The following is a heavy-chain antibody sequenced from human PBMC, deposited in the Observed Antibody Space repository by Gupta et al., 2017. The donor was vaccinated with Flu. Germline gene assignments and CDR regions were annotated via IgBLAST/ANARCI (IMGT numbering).Heavy chain of an antibody. CDR2: IYHSGST. V-gene: IGHV4-38-2*01. Sequence: QVQLQESGPGLVKPSETLSLTCAVSGYSISSGYYWGWIRQPPGKGLEWIGSIYHSGSTYYNPSLKSRVTISVDTSKNQFSLKLSAVTAADTAVYYCASGNIVVVPAATLDPYSYFDLWGRGTLVTVSS. CDR1: GYSISSGYY. J-gene: IGHJ2*01. D-gene: IGHD2-2*01. CDR3: ASGNIVVVPAATLDPYSYFDL.